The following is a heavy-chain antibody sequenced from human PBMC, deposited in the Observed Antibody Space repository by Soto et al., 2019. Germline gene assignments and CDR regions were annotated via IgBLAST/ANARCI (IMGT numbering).Heavy chain of an antibody. CDR1: GYRFTSAA. J-gene: IGHJ1*01. D-gene: IGHD3-22*01. CDR2: INAGNGNT. CDR3: AILTDYFDPTGYSRDYFHH. V-gene: IGHV1-3*01. Sequence: XSRKVSCKRSGYRFTSAAMHRLRQAAGQRPEWMGWINAGNGNTKYSQKFQGRVTITRDISASTVYMEMSSLRSEDTAVYFCAILTDYFDPTGYSRDYFHHCGQRTLVTVSS.